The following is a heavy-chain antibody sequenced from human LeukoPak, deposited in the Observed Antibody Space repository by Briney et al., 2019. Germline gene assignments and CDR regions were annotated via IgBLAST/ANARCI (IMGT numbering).Heavy chain of an antibody. J-gene: IGHJ3*02. CDR1: GFTFDDYA. CDR3: ARNAHFGGVFDI. Sequence: GGSLRLSCAASGFTFDDYAMSWVRQAPGKGLEWVSGINWNGGSTGYVDSVKGRFAISRDNAKNSLYLQMNSLRGEDTALYYCARNAHFGGVFDIWGQGTMVTVSS. CDR2: INWNGGST. D-gene: IGHD2-21*01. V-gene: IGHV3-20*04.